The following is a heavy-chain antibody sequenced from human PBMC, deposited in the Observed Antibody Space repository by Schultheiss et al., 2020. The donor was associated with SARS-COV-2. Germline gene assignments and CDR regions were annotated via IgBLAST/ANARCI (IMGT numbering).Heavy chain of an antibody. CDR2: IYYSGST. J-gene: IGHJ6*02. CDR1: GGSISSSSYY. V-gene: IGHV4-61*05. Sequence: SETLSLTCTVSGGSISSSSYYWSWIRQPPGKGLEWIGYIYYSGSTNYNPSLKSRVTISVDKSKNQFSLKLSSVTAADTAVYYCARGEGNYYYGMDVWGQGTTVTVSS. D-gene: IGHD2/OR15-2a*01. CDR3: ARGEGNYYYGMDV.